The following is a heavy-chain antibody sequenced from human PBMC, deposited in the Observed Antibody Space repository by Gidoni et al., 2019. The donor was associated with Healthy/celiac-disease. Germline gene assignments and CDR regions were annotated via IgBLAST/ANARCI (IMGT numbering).Heavy chain of an antibody. Sequence: VQLLESGGGLVQPGGSLRLPCAASGYTFSSPAMSWVRQAPGRVLEWVSAISGSGGSTYYADSVKGRFTISRDNSKNTLYLHMNSLRAEDTAVYYCAKYAQWLDYYFAYWGQGTLVTVSS. J-gene: IGHJ4*02. CDR3: AKYAQWLDYYFAY. D-gene: IGHD6-19*01. CDR2: ISGSGGST. CDR1: GYTFSSPA. V-gene: IGHV3-23*01.